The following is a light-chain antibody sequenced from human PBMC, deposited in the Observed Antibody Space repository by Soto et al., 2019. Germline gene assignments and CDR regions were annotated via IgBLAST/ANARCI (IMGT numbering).Light chain of an antibody. CDR3: QHYDISLFA. V-gene: IGKV3-20*01. Sequence: EIALTQSPGTLCVSPGERATLSCRASQSVSSNLAWYQQKPGQAPRLLIYGASSRATGIPDRFSGSGFGTDFTLTISRLEPEDFAVYYCQHYDISLFAFGPGTKVDIK. CDR1: QSVSSN. CDR2: GAS. J-gene: IGKJ3*01.